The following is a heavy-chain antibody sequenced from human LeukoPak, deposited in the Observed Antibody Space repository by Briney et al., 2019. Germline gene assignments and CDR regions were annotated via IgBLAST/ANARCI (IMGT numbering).Heavy chain of an antibody. V-gene: IGHV4-30-2*01. Sequence: PSQTLSLTCTVSGGSISSGGYYWSWIRQPPGKGLEWIGYIYHSGSTYYNPSLKSRVTISVDRSKNQFSLKLSSVTAADTAVYYCARGAVADDYFDYWGQGTLVTVSS. D-gene: IGHD6-19*01. J-gene: IGHJ4*02. CDR2: IYHSGST. CDR3: ARGAVADDYFDY. CDR1: GGSISSGGYY.